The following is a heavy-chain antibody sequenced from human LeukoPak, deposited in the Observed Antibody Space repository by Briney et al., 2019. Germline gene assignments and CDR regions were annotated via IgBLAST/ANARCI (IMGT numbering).Heavy chain of an antibody. J-gene: IGHJ4*02. D-gene: IGHD2-21*02. CDR1: GFTFSSYW. CDR2: INSDGKST. CDR3: ARDPTAPGPFDY. V-gene: IGHV3-74*03. Sequence: GGSLRLSCAASGFTFSSYWMHWVRHAPGKGLVWVSRINSDGKSTTYADSVKGRFTIARDNAKNTLYLQMNSLRAEDTAVYYCARDPTAPGPFDYWGQGTLVTVSS.